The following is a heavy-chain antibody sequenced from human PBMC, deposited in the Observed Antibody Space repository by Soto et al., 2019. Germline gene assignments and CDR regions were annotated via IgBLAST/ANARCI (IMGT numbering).Heavy chain of an antibody. Sequence: EVQLVESGGGLVQPGGSLRLSCAASGFTFSSYWMSWVRQAPGKGLEWVANIKQDGSEKYYVDSVKGRFTISRDNAKNSLYLQMHRLSAEDTAVYYCARGSQFWSGYRLTYYYYYGMDVWGQGTTVTVSS. CDR2: IKQDGSEK. CDR1: GFTFSSYW. V-gene: IGHV3-7*01. J-gene: IGHJ6*02. CDR3: ARGSQFWSGYRLTYYYYYGMDV. D-gene: IGHD3-3*02.